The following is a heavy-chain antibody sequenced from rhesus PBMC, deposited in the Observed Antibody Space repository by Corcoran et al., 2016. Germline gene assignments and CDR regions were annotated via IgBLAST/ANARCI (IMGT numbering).Heavy chain of an antibody. CDR2: ISITGNTI. CDR3: TPPLITGTLRASDY. V-gene: IGHV3S4*01. D-gene: IGHD1-26*01. Sequence: EVQLVESGGGLVQPVGSLRLSCAASGFTFSSYDMSWIRQALGMGLEWVLSISITGNTIHHAGSGKGRLTISRDKPKNALSLQMNSLKTEDKAVYYCTPPLITGTLRASDYWGQGVLVTVSS. J-gene: IGHJ4*01. CDR1: GFTFSSYD.